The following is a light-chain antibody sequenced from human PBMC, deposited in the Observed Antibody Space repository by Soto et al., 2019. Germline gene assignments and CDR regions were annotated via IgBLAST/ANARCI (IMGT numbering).Light chain of an antibody. Sequence: IPITPSPSPPSSSVRDKITITCPAGPDIGNSLAWYQQKPGQVPKLVIFAASTLQSGVPSRFSGSGSGTDFTLTINSLQPEDVATYYCQKYNGAPPLFTFGPGTKVDIK. J-gene: IGKJ3*01. CDR3: QKYNGAPPLFT. CDR1: PDIGNS. CDR2: AAS. V-gene: IGKV1-27*01.